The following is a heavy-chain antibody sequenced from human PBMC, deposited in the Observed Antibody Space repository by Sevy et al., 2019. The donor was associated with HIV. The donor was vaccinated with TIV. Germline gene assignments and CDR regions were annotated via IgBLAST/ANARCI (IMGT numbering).Heavy chain of an antibody. D-gene: IGHD3-3*01. CDR3: ARAPTDFWTGGKGV. J-gene: IGHJ6*02. CDR1: GYAFTGFY. CDR2: INPISGAT. V-gene: IGHV1-2*06. Sequence: ASVKVSCKASGYAFTGFYMHWVRQAPGQGLEWMGRINPISGATDDSQKFQGRVTMTRDTSISTAYLELSGLTSDDTAVYYCARAPTDFWTGGKGVWGQGTTVTVSS.